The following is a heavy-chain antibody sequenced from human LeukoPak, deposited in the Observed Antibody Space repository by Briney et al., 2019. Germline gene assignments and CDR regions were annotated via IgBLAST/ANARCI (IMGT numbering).Heavy chain of an antibody. J-gene: IGHJ5*02. D-gene: IGHD2-2*01. Sequence: SETLSLTCTVSAGSISSSSGYWSWIRQPPGKGLEWIGEINHSGSTNYNPSLKSRVTISVDTSKNQFSLKLSSVTAADTAVYYCAGGLDIVVVPAAIGTRWFDPWGQGTLVTVSS. CDR2: INHSGST. CDR1: AGSISSSSGY. CDR3: AGGLDIVVVPAAIGTRWFDP. V-gene: IGHV4-39*07.